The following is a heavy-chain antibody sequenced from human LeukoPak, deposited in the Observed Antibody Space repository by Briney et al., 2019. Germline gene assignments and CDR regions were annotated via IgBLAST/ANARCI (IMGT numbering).Heavy chain of an antibody. V-gene: IGHV3-30*02. Sequence: GGSLRLSCAASGFTFSSYGMHWVRQAPGKGLEWVAVIWYDGSNKYYADSVKGRFTISRDNSKNTLYLQMNSLRAEDTAVYYCAKDPGAYCSGGSCYTRGFDYWGQGTLVTVSS. CDR1: GFTFSSYG. CDR2: IWYDGSNK. CDR3: AKDPGAYCSGGSCYTRGFDY. D-gene: IGHD2-15*01. J-gene: IGHJ4*02.